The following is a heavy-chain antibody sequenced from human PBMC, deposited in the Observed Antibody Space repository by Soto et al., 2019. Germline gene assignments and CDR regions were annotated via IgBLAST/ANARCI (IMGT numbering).Heavy chain of an antibody. CDR3: AKFQVEGYHNYYGMDV. V-gene: IGHV3-23*01. CDR1: GFTFSTYA. CDR2: ISVSGSDT. Sequence: QPGGSLRLSCAASGFTFSTYALSWVRQAPGKGLEWVSTISVSGSDTYYADSVKGRFTISRDNSRDTVYLEMNSLRAEDTAIYYCAKFQVEGYHNYYGMDVWGQGTTVTVSS. J-gene: IGHJ6*02.